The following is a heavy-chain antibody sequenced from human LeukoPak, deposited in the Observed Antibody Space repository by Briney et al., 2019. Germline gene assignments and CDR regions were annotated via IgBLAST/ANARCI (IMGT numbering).Heavy chain of an antibody. CDR2: INHSGST. Sequence: SETQSLTCAVYGGSFSGYYWSWIRQPPGKGLEWIGEINHSGSTNYNPSLKSRVTISVDTSKNQFSLKLSSVTAADTAVYYCARGEPSSGWYFPYNWFDPWGQGTLVTVSS. V-gene: IGHV4-34*01. CDR3: ARGEPSSGWYFPYNWFDP. D-gene: IGHD6-19*01. CDR1: GGSFSGYY. J-gene: IGHJ5*02.